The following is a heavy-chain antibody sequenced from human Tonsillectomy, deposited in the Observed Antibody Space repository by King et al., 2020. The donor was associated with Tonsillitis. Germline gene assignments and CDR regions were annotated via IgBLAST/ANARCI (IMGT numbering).Heavy chain of an antibody. J-gene: IGHJ3*02. D-gene: IGHD1-26*01. CDR3: AGPKVGATRDAFDI. CDR1: GYRFTTYW. CDR2: IYPGDSDT. V-gene: IGHV5-51*01. Sequence: VQLVESGAEVKKPGESLKISCKGSGYRFTTYWVAWVRQMPGKGLEWMGIIYPGDSDTRYSPSFQGHVTISADKSISTAYLQWSSLKASDTAMYYCAGPKVGATRDAFDIWGQGTMVTVSS.